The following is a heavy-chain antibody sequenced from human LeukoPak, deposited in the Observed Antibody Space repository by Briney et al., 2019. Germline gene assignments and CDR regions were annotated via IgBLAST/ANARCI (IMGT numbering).Heavy chain of an antibody. CDR2: IYYSVST. CDR3: ARDLRHYPYYYDSSGYSEAFDI. Sequence: SETLSLTCTVSGGSISSYYWSWIRQPPGKGLEWIGYIYYSVSTNYNPSLKSRVTISVDTSKNQFSLKLSSVTAADTAVYYCARDLRHYPYYYDSSGYSEAFDIWGQGTMVTVSS. V-gene: IGHV4-59*01. D-gene: IGHD3-22*01. J-gene: IGHJ3*02. CDR1: GGSISSYY.